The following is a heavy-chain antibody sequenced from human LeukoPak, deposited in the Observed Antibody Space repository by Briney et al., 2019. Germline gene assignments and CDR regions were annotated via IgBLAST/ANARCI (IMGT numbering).Heavy chain of an antibody. J-gene: IGHJ4*02. CDR3: ERGQPHDYGDYGANFDY. Sequence: GGSLRLSCAASGFTFSSYSMNWVRQAPGKGLEWVSSISSSSSYIYYADSVKGRFTISRDNAKNSLYLQMNSLRAEDTAVYYCERGQPHDYGDYGANFDYWGQGTLVTVSS. D-gene: IGHD4-17*01. V-gene: IGHV3-21*01. CDR2: ISSSSSYI. CDR1: GFTFSSYS.